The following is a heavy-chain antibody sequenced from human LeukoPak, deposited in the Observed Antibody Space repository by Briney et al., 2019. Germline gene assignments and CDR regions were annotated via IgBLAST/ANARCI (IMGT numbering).Heavy chain of an antibody. J-gene: IGHJ5*02. V-gene: IGHV1-8*01. CDR1: GYTFTSYD. D-gene: IGHD3-3*01. Sequence: ASVKVSCKASGYTFTSYDINWVRQATGQGLEWMGWMNPNSGNAGYAQKFQGRVTMTRNTSISTAYMELSSLRFEDTAVYYCARALRITIFGVVIGAWFDPWGQGTLVTVSS. CDR3: ARALRITIFGVVIGAWFDP. CDR2: MNPNSGNA.